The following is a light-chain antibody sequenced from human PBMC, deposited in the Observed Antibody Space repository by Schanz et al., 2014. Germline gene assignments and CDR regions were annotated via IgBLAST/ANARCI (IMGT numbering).Light chain of an antibody. J-gene: IGKJ1*01. V-gene: IGKV3-20*01. CDR1: QSVGSN. CDR3: QQYGESLWT. Sequence: PGDGATLSCRTSQSVGSNLAWYQQKPGQAPRLLMSGVHDRASGIPDRFSGSGSETDFSLTISRVEPEDSAVYYCQQYGESLWTFGPGTRVEIK. CDR2: GVH.